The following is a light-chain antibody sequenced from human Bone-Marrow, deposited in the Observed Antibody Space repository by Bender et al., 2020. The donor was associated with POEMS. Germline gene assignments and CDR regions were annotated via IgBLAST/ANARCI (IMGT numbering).Light chain of an antibody. CDR3: AVWDDSLNGWV. Sequence: QSVLTQPPSASGTPGQRVTISCSGGSSNIGAHAVNWYQHLPGTAPKLLIYSSHRRPSEVPDRFSGSQSGTSASLAISGLQSEDEADYYCAVWDDSLNGWVFGGGTKLTVL. CDR1: SSNIGAHA. V-gene: IGLV1-44*01. J-gene: IGLJ3*02. CDR2: SSH.